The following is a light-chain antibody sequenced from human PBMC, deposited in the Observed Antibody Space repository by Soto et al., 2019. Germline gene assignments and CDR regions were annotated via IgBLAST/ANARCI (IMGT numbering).Light chain of an antibody. V-gene: IGKV3-15*01. Sequence: EKVMTQSPATLSVSPGERVTLSCRASQSVSSNLAWYQQKPGQAPRLLIYGAYTKAAGIPARFSGSGSGTEFPLTFSSLRSEDFAFYYCQQYNNWPPYTFGQGTKLEIK. CDR1: QSVSSN. CDR2: GAY. J-gene: IGKJ2*01. CDR3: QQYNNWPPYT.